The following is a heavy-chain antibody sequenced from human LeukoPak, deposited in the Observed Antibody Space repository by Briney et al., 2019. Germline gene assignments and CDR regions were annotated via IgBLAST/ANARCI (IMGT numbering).Heavy chain of an antibody. D-gene: IGHD5-12*01. Sequence: RSGGSLRLSCAASGFTVSSNYMSWVRQAPGKGLEWVSVIYSGGSTYYADSVKGRFTISRDNSKNTLYLQMNSLRAEDTAVYYCASVTAGYDGPSFDYWGQGTLVTVSS. CDR2: IYSGGST. CDR3: ASVTAGYDGPSFDY. J-gene: IGHJ4*02. CDR1: GFTVSSNY. V-gene: IGHV3-66*01.